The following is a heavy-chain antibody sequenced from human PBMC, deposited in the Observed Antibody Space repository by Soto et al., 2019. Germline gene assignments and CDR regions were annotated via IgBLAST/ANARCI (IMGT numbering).Heavy chain of an antibody. CDR3: ARVDVPTVETMFFDY. CDR2: ICPLGITT. CDR1: GFIFSHLG. Sequence: ETYLVESGGVLGRPGGSPRLSCAASGFIFSHLGMFWARQAPGKGLEGVAYICPLGITTYYADSVKGRFTLSRDIAHNSLYLQMDSLRDDDTAVYYCARVDVPTVETMFFDYWGQGIPVTVSS. J-gene: IGHJ4*02. D-gene: IGHD5-12*01. V-gene: IGHV3-48*02.